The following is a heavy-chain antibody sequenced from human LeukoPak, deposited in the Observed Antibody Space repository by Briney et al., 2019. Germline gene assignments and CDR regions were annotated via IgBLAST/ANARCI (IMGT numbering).Heavy chain of an antibody. V-gene: IGHV1-69*04. D-gene: IGHD4-17*01. CDR1: GGTFSSYA. CDR3: ATRYGDYPRWDAFDI. Sequence: SVKVSCKASGGTFSSYAISWVRQAPGQGLEWMGRIIPILGIANYAQKFQGRVTITADKSTSTAYMELSSLRSEDTAVYYCATRYGDYPRWDAFDIWGQGTMVTVSS. J-gene: IGHJ3*02. CDR2: IIPILGIA.